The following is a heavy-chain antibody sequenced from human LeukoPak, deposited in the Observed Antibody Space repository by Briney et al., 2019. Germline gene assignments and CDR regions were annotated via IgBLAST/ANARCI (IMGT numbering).Heavy chain of an antibody. D-gene: IGHD3-16*02. J-gene: IGHJ4*02. V-gene: IGHV3-74*01. CDR2: INGDESSP. CDR3: ATRGDLSWFGALRH. CDR1: GFTFSSYW. Sequence: GGSLRLSCAASGFTFSSYWMHWVRQAPGKGLEWVSRINGDESSPSYADSVKGRFTISRDNAKDSLYLQMNNLRVEDTAVYYCATRGDLSWFGALRHWGQGTVVTVSS.